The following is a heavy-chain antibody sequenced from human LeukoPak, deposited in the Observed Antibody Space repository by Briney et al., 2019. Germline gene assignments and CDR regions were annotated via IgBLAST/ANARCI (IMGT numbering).Heavy chain of an antibody. CDR2: ISGSGGST. J-gene: IGHJ6*02. CDR1: GFTFSSYA. D-gene: IGHD6-13*01. Sequence: GGSLRLSCAASGFTFSSYAMSWVRQAPGKGLEWVSAISGSGGSTYYADSVKGRFTISRDNSKNTLYLQMNSLRAEDTAVYYCAKCRGAAAGRSYYYYGMDVWGQRTTVTLSS. V-gene: IGHV3-23*01. CDR3: AKCRGAAAGRSYYYYGMDV.